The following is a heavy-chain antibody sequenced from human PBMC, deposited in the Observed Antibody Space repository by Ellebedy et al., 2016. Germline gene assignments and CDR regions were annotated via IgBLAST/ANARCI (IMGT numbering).Heavy chain of an antibody. J-gene: IGHJ1*01. V-gene: IGHV3-11*01. CDR2: INSGSTI. D-gene: IGHD1-26*01. Sequence: GESLKISCAASGFTFSDYYMSWIRQAPGKGLEWVSYINSGSTICYADSVKGRFTISRDNAKNSLYLQMNSLRAEDTAVYYCARSGSYKGYFQDWGQGTLVTVSS. CDR1: GFTFSDYY. CDR3: ARSGSYKGYFQD.